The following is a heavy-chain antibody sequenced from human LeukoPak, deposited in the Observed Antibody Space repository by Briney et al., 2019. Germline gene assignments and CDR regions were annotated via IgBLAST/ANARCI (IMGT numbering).Heavy chain of an antibody. CDR1: GFTFSSYA. CDR2: ISGSGGST. CDR3: ARVKRDCSGGSCYSYDY. J-gene: IGHJ4*02. D-gene: IGHD2-15*01. Sequence: RGSLRLSCAASGFTFSSYAMSWVRQAPGKGLEWVSAISGSGGSTYYADSVKGRFTISRDNSKNTLYLQMNSLRAEDTAVYYCARVKRDCSGGSCYSYDYWGQGTLVTVSS. V-gene: IGHV3-23*01.